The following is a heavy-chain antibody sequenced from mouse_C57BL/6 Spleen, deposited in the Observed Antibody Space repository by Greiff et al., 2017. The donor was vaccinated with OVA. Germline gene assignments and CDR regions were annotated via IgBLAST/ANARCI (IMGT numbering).Heavy chain of an antibody. CDR1: GYTFTSYW. CDR3: ARREYYGSSYGFAY. D-gene: IGHD1-1*01. V-gene: IGHV1-69*01. CDR2: IDPSDSYT. Sequence: QVQLQQPGAELVMPGASVKLSCKASGYTFTSYWMHWVKQRPGQGLEWIGEIDPSDSYTNYNQKFKGKSTLTVDKSSSTAYMQLSSLTSEDSAVYYCARREYYGSSYGFAYWGQGTLVTVSA. J-gene: IGHJ3*01.